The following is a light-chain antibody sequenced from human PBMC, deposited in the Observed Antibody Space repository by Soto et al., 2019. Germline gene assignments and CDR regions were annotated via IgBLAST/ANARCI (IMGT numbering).Light chain of an antibody. J-gene: IGKJ4*01. V-gene: IGKV3-15*01. CDR3: QRYNNWPLT. CDR2: DAS. CDR1: QGIGST. Sequence: EIVMTQSPATLSVPPGEGATLSCRASQGIGSTLAWYQHKPGQTPRLLIYDASTRATAVPARFSGSGSGTEFTLTINSLQSEDFAVYYCQRYNNWPLTFGGGTKVESK.